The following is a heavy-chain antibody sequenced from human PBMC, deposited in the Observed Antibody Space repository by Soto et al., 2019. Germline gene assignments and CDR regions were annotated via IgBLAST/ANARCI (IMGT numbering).Heavy chain of an antibody. CDR2: ILPMLDIT. CDR3: TLGSWSAETFDI. V-gene: IGHV1-69*02. J-gene: IGHJ3*02. Sequence: QVQLVQYGAEVKKPGSSVKVSCKASGGTFSTYTIIWVRQAPGQGLEWMGRILPMLDITNSAQRFQGRVTITAAKYTSTAYLELSSLRSEDTAVYYCTLGSWSAETFDIWGRGTMVTVSS. CDR1: GGTFSTYT. D-gene: IGHD6-13*01.